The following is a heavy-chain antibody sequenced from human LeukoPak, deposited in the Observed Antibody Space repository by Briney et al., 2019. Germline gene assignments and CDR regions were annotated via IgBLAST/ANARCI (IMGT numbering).Heavy chain of an antibody. CDR1: GYTLTELS. CDR3: ATNGGSGRYWLAFDY. J-gene: IGHJ4*02. V-gene: IGHV1-24*01. Sequence: ASVKVSCKVSGYTLTELSMHWVRQAPGKGLEWMGGFDPEDGETIYAQKFQGRVTMTEDTSTDTAYMELSSLRSEDTAVYYCATNGGSGRYWLAFDYWGQGTLVTVSS. D-gene: IGHD3-10*01. CDR2: FDPEDGET.